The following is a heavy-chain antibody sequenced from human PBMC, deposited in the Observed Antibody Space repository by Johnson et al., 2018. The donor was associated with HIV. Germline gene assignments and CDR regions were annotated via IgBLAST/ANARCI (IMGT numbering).Heavy chain of an antibody. D-gene: IGHD3-22*01. Sequence: QVQLVESGGGVVQTGRSLRPSCAASGFTFSSYAMHWVRQAPGKGLEWVAVISYDGSKKYTGDSVTGRVTISRDNSKDTLYLQMNSLRAEDTAVYSCASPSPNYYDSSGYFPLDAFDIWGQGTMVTVSS. CDR3: ASPSPNYYDSSGYFPLDAFDI. J-gene: IGHJ3*02. CDR1: GFTFSSYA. V-gene: IGHV3-30*04. CDR2: ISYDGSKK.